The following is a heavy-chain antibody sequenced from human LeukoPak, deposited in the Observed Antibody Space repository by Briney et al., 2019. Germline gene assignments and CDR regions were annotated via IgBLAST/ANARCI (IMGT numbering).Heavy chain of an antibody. J-gene: IGHJ4*02. CDR3: ARGGGSYSY. CDR2: ISYDGSNK. CDR1: GFTFSSYG. D-gene: IGHD1-26*01. Sequence: GGSLRLSCAASGFTFSSYGMHWVRQAPGKGLEWVAVISYDGSNKYYADSVKGRFTISRDNAKNSLYLQMNSLRAEDTAVYYCARGGGSYSYWGQGTLVTVSS. V-gene: IGHV3-30*03.